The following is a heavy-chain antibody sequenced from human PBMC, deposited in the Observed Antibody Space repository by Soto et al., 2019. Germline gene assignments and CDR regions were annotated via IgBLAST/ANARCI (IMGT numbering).Heavy chain of an antibody. V-gene: IGHV4-59*08. J-gene: IGHJ4*02. CDR1: GGSISSYY. D-gene: IGHD4-17*01. Sequence: QVQLQESGPGLVKPSETLSLTCTVSGGSISSYYWSWIRQPPGKGLEWIGYIYYSGSTNYNPSLKSRVTISVDTSKNQFSLKLSSVTAADTAVYYCARHPFYGDYPFDYWGQGTLVTVSS. CDR2: IYYSGST. CDR3: ARHPFYGDYPFDY.